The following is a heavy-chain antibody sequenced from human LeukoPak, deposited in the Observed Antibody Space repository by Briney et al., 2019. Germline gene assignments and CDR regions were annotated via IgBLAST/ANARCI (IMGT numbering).Heavy chain of an antibody. V-gene: IGHV4-34*01. CDR1: GGSFSGYY. Sequence: SETLSLTCAVYGGSFSGYYWSWIRQPPGKGLEWIGEINHSGSTNYNPSLKSRVTISVDTSKNQFSLKLSSVTAADTAVYYCAGSANSWYYYYGMDVWGQGTTVTVSS. CDR3: AGSANSWYYYYGMDV. CDR2: INHSGST. D-gene: IGHD4-23*01. J-gene: IGHJ6*02.